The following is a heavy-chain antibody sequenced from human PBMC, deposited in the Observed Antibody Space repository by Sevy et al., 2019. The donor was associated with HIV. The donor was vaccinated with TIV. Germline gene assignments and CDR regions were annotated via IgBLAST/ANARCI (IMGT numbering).Heavy chain of an antibody. J-gene: IGHJ5*02. D-gene: IGHD2-2*01. CDR3: AREMAGAGGLRYCSSTSCHSRGWFDP. Sequence: ASVKVSCKASGYTFTSYGISWVRQAPGQGLEWMGWISAYNGNTNYAQKLQSRVTMTTDTSTSTAYMELRSLRSDDTAVYYCAREMAGAGGLRYCSSTSCHSRGWFDPWGQGTLVTVSS. CDR1: GYTFTSYG. CDR2: ISAYNGNT. V-gene: IGHV1-18*01.